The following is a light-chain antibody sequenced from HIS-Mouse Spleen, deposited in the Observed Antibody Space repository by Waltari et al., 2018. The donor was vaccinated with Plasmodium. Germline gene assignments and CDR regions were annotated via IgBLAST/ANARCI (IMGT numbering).Light chain of an antibody. CDR2: EVS. CDR3: SSYTSSSTRV. J-gene: IGLJ2*01. CDR1: SSDVGCYNY. Sequence: QSALTQPASVSGSPGQSITISCTGPSSDVGCYNYVSWYQQHPGKAPKLMIYEVSNRPAGVSNRFSGSKSGNTASLTISGLQAEDEADYYCSSYTSSSTRVFGGGTKLTVL. V-gene: IGLV2-14*01.